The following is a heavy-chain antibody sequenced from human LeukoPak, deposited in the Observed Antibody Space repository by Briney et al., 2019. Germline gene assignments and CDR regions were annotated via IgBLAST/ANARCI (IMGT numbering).Heavy chain of an antibody. CDR3: ARTHDYGDYADY. V-gene: IGHV4-59*01. D-gene: IGHD4-17*01. CDR2: IYYSGST. J-gene: IGHJ4*02. Sequence: PSETLSLTCTVSGGSISSYYWSWIRQPPGKGLEWIGYIYYSGSTNYNPSLKSRVTISVDTSKNQFSLKLSSVTAADTAVYYCARTHDYGDYADYWGQGILVTVSS. CDR1: GGSISSYY.